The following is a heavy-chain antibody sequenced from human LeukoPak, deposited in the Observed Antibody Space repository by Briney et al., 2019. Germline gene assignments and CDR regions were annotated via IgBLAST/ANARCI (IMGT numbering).Heavy chain of an antibody. J-gene: IGHJ4*02. CDR3: ARDPVAGFADY. Sequence: PGGSLRLSCAASGFTFSSYWMHWVRQAPGKGLVWVSRINSDGIYTNYADSVKGRFTISRDNAKNSLYLQMNSLRAEDTAVYYCARDPVAGFADYWGQGTLVTVSS. D-gene: IGHD6-19*01. CDR2: INSDGIYT. CDR1: GFTFSSYW. V-gene: IGHV3-74*01.